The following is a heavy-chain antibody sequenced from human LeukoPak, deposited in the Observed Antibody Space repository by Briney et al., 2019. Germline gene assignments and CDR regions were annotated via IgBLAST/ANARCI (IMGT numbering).Heavy chain of an antibody. J-gene: IGHJ5*02. CDR3: ARDRSGDSSGYYGENWFDP. D-gene: IGHD3-22*01. V-gene: IGHV1-2*02. CDR2: INPNSGGT. Sequence: ASVKVSCKASGYTFTGYYVHWVRQAPGQGLEWMGWINPNSGGTNYAQKFQGRVTMTRDTSISTAYMELSRLRSDDTAVYYCARDRSGDSSGYYGENWFDPWGQGTLVTVSS. CDR1: GYTFTGYY.